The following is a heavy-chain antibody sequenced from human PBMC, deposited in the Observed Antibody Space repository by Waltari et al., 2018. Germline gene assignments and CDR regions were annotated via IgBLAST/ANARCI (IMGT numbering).Heavy chain of an antibody. CDR2: INPKSGNT. Sequence: QMQLVQSGAEVKKPGASVKVSCKASGYPFSDYDINWVRQATGHGLEWMGWINPKSGNTGSAQNLQDRVTITRDPSTSTVYMELSSLRSDDAAVYYCARVHYDFWSGYYIWGQGTLVTVPS. D-gene: IGHD3-3*01. CDR3: ARVHYDFWSGYYI. J-gene: IGHJ4*02. V-gene: IGHV1-8*02. CDR1: GYPFSDYD.